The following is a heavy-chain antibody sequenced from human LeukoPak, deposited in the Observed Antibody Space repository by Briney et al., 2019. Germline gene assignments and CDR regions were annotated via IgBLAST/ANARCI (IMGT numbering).Heavy chain of an antibody. CDR2: IWYDGSNK. J-gene: IGHJ4*02. CDR3: ARYLGSGSYLVDY. V-gene: IGHV3-33*01. CDR1: GFTFSSYG. D-gene: IGHD3-10*01. Sequence: GGSLRLSCAASGFTFSSYGMHWVRQAPGKGLEWVAVIWYDGSNKYYADSVKGRFTISRDNSKNTLYLQVNSLRAEDTAVYYCARYLGSGSYLVDYWGQGTLVTVSS.